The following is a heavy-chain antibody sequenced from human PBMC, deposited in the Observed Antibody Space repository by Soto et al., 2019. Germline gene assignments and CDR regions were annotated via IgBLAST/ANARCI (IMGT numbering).Heavy chain of an antibody. CDR2: ISAHNGNT. CDR1: GYGFTTYG. D-gene: IGHD1-1*01. J-gene: IGHJ4*02. Sequence: QVHLVQSGAEVKKPGASVKVSCKGSGYGFTTYGITWVRQAPGQGLEWMAWISAHNGNTNYAQKLQGRVTVTRDTSTGTAYRGLRGRRSDATAVYYCARGRYGDYWGQGALVTVSS. V-gene: IGHV1-18*01. CDR3: ARGRYGDY.